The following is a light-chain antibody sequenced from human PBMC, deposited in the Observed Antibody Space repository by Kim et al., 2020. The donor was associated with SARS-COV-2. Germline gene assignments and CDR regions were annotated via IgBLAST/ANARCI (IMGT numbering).Light chain of an antibody. CDR3: QVWDSGSDHPV. CDR2: YDS. J-gene: IGLJ2*01. CDR1: NIGDKS. V-gene: IGLV3-21*04. Sequence: QGKTASITGGGDNIGDKSLQWYQQRPGRAPVLVMYYDSDRPSGIPERFSGSNSGNTATLTISRVEAGDEADYYCQVWDSGSDHPVFGGGTQLTVL.